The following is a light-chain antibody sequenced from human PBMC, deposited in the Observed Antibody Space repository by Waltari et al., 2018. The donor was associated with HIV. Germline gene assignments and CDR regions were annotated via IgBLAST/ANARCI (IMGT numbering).Light chain of an antibody. J-gene: IGLJ3*02. V-gene: IGLV1-44*01. CDR3: STWDDSLNGWV. CDR1: RSHIGSST. Sequence: QSVLTQPPSASGTPGQRVNISCSGGRSHIGSSTVNWYLIPPGTNPKLLMSCNNQPPSGVPDRFSCSKSGNSASLAISGLQSEDKSYYFCSTWDDSLNGWVFGGGTKLTVL. CDR2: CNN.